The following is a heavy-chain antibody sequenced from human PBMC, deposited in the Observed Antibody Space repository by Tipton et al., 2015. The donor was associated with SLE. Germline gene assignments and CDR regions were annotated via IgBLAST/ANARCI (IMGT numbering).Heavy chain of an antibody. CDR3: ARLLVVVVPAAIKGGDY. CDR2: ISSSGSTI. D-gene: IGHD2-2*02. V-gene: IGHV3-48*03. J-gene: IGHJ4*02. Sequence: SLRLSCAASGFTFSSYEMNWVRQAPGKGLEWVSYISSSGSTIYYADSVKGRFTISRDNAKNSLYLQMNSLRAEDTAVYYCARLLVVVVPAAIKGGDYWGQATLVTVSS. CDR1: GFTFSSYE.